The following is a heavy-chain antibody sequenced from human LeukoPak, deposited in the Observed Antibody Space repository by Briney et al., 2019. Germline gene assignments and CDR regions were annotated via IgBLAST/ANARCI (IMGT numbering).Heavy chain of an antibody. V-gene: IGHV4-34*01. CDR2: INHSGST. Sequence: SETLSLTCAVYGGSFSGYYWSWIRQPPGKGLEWIGEINHSGSTNCNPSLKSRVTISVDTSKNQFSLKLSSVTAADTAVYYCARGLAATYPFDYWGQGTLVTVSS. CDR3: ARGLAATYPFDY. J-gene: IGHJ4*02. D-gene: IGHD6-25*01. CDR1: GGSFSGYY.